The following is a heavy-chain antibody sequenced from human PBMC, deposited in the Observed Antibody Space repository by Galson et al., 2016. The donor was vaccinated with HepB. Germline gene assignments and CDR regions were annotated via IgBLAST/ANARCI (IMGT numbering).Heavy chain of an antibody. CDR1: GYSFTSYW. Sequence: QSGAEVKKPGESLRISCKGSGYSFTSYWISWVRQMPGKGLEWLGRIYPSDSYTNYSPSYQGRVTISTDKSISTAYLQWSSLKASDTAIYYCARHRDGYNYGGNAYWGQGTLVTVSS. CDR2: IYPSDSYT. D-gene: IGHD5-24*01. V-gene: IGHV5-10-1*01. CDR3: ARHRDGYNYGGNAY. J-gene: IGHJ4*02.